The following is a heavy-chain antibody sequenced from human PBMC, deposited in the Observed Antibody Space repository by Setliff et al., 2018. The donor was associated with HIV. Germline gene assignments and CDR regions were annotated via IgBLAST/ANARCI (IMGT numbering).Heavy chain of an antibody. CDR1: GGSFSGYF. Sequence: SETLSLTCAVYGGSFSGYFWSWIRQSPGKGLEWIGEINHRGSANHNPSFKSRVIISVDTSKNQFSLKRSSVTAADTAVYYCARQGGFSSSYYPRNYVDVWGKGTTVTVSS. J-gene: IGHJ6*03. CDR3: ARQGGFSSSYYPRNYVDV. CDR2: INHRGSA. V-gene: IGHV4-34*01. D-gene: IGHD6-13*01.